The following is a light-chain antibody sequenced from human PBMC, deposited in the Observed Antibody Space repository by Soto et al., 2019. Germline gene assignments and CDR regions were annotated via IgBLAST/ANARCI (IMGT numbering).Light chain of an antibody. CDR3: QQYNNWPPWT. V-gene: IGKV3-15*01. CDR2: GAS. Sequence: IVMTQSPATLSLSPGGRATLSCRASQSVSSSYLAWYQQKPGQAPRLLIYGASTRATGIPARFSGSGSGTGFTLTISSLQSEDFAVYYCQQYNNWPPWTFGQGTKVDIK. J-gene: IGKJ1*01. CDR1: QSVSSSY.